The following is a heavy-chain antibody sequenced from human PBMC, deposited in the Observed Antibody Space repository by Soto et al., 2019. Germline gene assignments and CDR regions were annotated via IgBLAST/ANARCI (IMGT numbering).Heavy chain of an antibody. CDR2: VKPNSGDT. J-gene: IGHJ6*02. V-gene: IGHV1-8*01. D-gene: IGHD3-10*01. Sequence: QVQLVQSGAEVKKPGASVRVSCKASGYTFTSYDSNWVRQATGQGLEWMGWVKPNSGDTGYAQKFKGRVTMTRNTSISTAYMELSSLRSEDTAVYYCARDKWFGELVDYYYGMDVWGQGTTVTVSS. CDR1: GYTFTSYD. CDR3: ARDKWFGELVDYYYGMDV.